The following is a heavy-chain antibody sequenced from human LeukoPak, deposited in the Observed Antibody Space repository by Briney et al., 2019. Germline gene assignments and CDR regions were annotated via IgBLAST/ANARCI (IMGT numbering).Heavy chain of an antibody. Sequence: PSETLSLTCTVSGGSISSSSYYWGWIRQPPEKGLEWVSVIYSGGSTYYADSVKGRFTISRDNSKNTLYLQMNSLRAEDTAVYYCARELRIAAAGLDYWGQGTLVTVSS. CDR2: IYSGGST. CDR1: GGSISSSSYY. J-gene: IGHJ4*02. V-gene: IGHV3-66*01. D-gene: IGHD6-13*01. CDR3: ARELRIAAAGLDY.